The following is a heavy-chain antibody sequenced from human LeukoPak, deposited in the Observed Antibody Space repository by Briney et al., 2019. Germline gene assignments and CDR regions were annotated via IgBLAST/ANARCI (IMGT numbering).Heavy chain of an antibody. CDR1: GFTFSNAW. CDR3: TTDSSTRDY. V-gene: IGHV3-15*01. Sequence: GGSLRLSCAASGFTFSNAWMSWVRQAPGKGLEWVGRIKNKTDGGTTDYAAPVKGRFTISRDDSKNTLYLQMNSLKTEDTAVYYCTTDSSTRDYWGQGTLVTVSS. J-gene: IGHJ4*02. CDR2: IKNKTDGGTT.